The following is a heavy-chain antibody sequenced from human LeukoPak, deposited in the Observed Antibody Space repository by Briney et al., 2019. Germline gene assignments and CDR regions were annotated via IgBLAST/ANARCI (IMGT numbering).Heavy chain of an antibody. V-gene: IGHV4-39*01. Sequence: SETLSLTCTVSGVSISSSNSYWGWIRQPPGKGLEWIGSIYYSGNTYYNASLKSQVSISIDTSKNQLSLRLTSVTAADTAVYYCARQTGSGLFILLGGQGTLVTVSS. CDR2: IYYSGNT. J-gene: IGHJ4*02. CDR3: ARQTGSGLFILL. D-gene: IGHD3/OR15-3a*01. CDR1: GVSISSSNSY.